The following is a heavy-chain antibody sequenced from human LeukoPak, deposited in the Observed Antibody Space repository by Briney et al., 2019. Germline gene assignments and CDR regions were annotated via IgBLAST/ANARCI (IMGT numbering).Heavy chain of an antibody. V-gene: IGHV4-34*01. Sequence: SETLSLTCAVYGGSFSGYYWSWIRQPPGKGLEWIGEINHSGSTNYNPSLKSRVTISVDMSKNQSSLKLSSVTAADTAVYYCARVWGAVAGPDYWGQGTLVTVSS. CDR1: GGSFSGYY. D-gene: IGHD6-19*01. J-gene: IGHJ4*02. CDR3: ARVWGAVAGPDY. CDR2: INHSGST.